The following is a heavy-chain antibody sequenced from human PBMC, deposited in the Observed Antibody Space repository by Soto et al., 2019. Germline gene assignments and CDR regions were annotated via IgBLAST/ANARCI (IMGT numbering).Heavy chain of an antibody. CDR3: ARRYGASFDY. J-gene: IGHJ4*02. V-gene: IGHV4-31*03. D-gene: IGHD4-17*01. CDR1: GGSISSGGHY. CDR2: IYYSGST. Sequence: SETLSLTCTVSGGSISSGGHYSTSIRQHPGKGLEWIGYIYYSGSTYYNPSLKSRVTISVDTSKNQFSLKLSSVTAADTAVYYCARRYGASFDYWGQGTLVTVS.